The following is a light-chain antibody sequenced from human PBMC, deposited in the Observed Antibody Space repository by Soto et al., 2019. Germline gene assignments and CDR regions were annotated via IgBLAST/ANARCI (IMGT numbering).Light chain of an antibody. V-gene: IGLV4-69*01. J-gene: IGLJ2*01. CDR3: QTWGTGIVI. Sequence: QSVLTQSPSASASLGASVKLTCTLSSGHSSDAIAWHQQQPEKGPRFLMNLNSDGCHTKGDGIPDRFSGSSSGAERYLTISSLQSEDEADYYCQTWGTGIVIFGGGTKLTVL. CDR1: SGHSSDA. CDR2: LNSDGCH.